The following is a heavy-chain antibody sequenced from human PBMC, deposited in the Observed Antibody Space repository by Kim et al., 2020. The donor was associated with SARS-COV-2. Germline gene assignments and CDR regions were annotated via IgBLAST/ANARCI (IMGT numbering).Heavy chain of an antibody. D-gene: IGHD6-6*01. Sequence: GGSLRLSCEASGFTFNNFAINWVRQAPGMGLEWVSTISGSGDRIFYADSVKGRFTISRDNSKNTLFLQMSSLRVEDTSIYYCARGRSTIAPLLAYWGQGTLVTVSS. V-gene: IGHV3-23*01. J-gene: IGHJ4*02. CDR2: ISGSGDRI. CDR1: GFTFNNFA. CDR3: ARGRSTIAPLLAY.